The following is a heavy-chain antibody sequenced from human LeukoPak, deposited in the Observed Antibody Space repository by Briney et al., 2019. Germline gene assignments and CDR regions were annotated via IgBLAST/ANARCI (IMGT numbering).Heavy chain of an antibody. J-gene: IGHJ3*02. Sequence: GGSLRLSCAASGFTFSSYGMHWVRQAPGKGLEWVAVISYDGSNKYYADSVKGRFTISRDNSKNTLYLQMNSLRAEDTAVYYRAKVAAVAGMKAFDIWGQGTMVTVSS. V-gene: IGHV3-30*18. D-gene: IGHD6-19*01. CDR3: AKVAAVAGMKAFDI. CDR2: ISYDGSNK. CDR1: GFTFSSYG.